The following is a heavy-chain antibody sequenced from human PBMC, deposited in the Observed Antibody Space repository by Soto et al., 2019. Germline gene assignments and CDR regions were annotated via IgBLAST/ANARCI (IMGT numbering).Heavy chain of an antibody. V-gene: IGHV1-18*04. CDR3: ARDLPYSGYDSHYYYYGMDV. Sequence: SVKVACTASGYTLTIHGISWVRQAPGQGHEPLGWISAYNGNTNYAQKIQGKVTMTTDTSTSTAYMELRSPRSDDTAVYYCARDLPYSGYDSHYYYYGMDVWGQGTTVTVSS. CDR1: GYTLTIHG. CDR2: ISAYNGNT. D-gene: IGHD5-12*01. J-gene: IGHJ6*02.